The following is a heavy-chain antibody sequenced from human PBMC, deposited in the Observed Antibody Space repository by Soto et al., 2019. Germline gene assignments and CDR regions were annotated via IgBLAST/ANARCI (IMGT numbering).Heavy chain of an antibody. V-gene: IGHV4-31*03. CDR2: IYHSGTT. CDR1: GGSISSDDFF. Sequence: QVQLQESGPGLVKPSETLSLSCNVSGGSISSDDFFWSWVRQHPARGLEWIGYIYHSGTTYYNPSLQSRITIAVDTSKNQSSLKVRSVTAADTAVYFCARDADPGSGLYGGMCVWGQGTAVTVS. CDR3: ARDADPGSGLYGGMCV. J-gene: IGHJ6*02. D-gene: IGHD3-10*01.